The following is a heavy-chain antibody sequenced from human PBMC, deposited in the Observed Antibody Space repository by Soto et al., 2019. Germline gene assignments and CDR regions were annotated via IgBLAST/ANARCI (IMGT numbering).Heavy chain of an antibody. D-gene: IGHD4-17*01. CDR3: ARELVTVTTLGYFDY. CDR1: AGTFSSDV. Sequence: QVQLVQSGAEVKQPGSSVKVSCKASAGTFSSDVISWVRQVPGQGLEWLGGISPIFGTANYAQKFQGRVTITADESTSTAYMDLSSLRSDDTAVYYCARELVTVTTLGYFDYWGQGTLVNVSS. J-gene: IGHJ4*02. CDR2: ISPIFGTA. V-gene: IGHV1-69*01.